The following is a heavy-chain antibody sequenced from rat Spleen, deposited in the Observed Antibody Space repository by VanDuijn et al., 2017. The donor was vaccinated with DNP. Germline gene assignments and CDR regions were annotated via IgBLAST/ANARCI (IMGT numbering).Heavy chain of an antibody. D-gene: IGHD1-2*01. CDR3: ARASYYYSSYIGAMDA. Sequence: EVKLVESGGGLVQPGRSLQLSCAASGFNFNDYWMGWVRQAPGKGLEWIGKINKDSSTINYTPSLKDKFTISRDNAQNTLYLQMSKLGSEDTAIYYCARASYYYSSYIGAMDAWGQGTSVTVSS. J-gene: IGHJ4*01. CDR2: INKDSSTI. CDR1: GFNFNDYW. V-gene: IGHV4-2*01.